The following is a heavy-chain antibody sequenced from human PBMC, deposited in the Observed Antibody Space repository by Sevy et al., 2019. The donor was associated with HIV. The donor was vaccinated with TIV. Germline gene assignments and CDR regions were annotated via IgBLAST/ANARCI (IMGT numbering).Heavy chain of an antibody. CDR1: GFTFSSYA. Sequence: GGSLRLSCAASGFTFSSYAMHWVRQAPGKGLEWVAVISYDGSNKYYADSVKGRFTISRDNSKNTLYLQMNSLGAEDTAVYYCARVKSVVVTALRPYYYGMDVWGQGTTVTVSS. CDR3: ARVKSVVVTALRPYYYGMDV. D-gene: IGHD2-21*02. J-gene: IGHJ6*02. V-gene: IGHV3-30-3*01. CDR2: ISYDGSNK.